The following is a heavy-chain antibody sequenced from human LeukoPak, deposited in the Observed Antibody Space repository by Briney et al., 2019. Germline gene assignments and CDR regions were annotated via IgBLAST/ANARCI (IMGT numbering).Heavy chain of an antibody. CDR2: IIPIFGTA. CDR3: ARSGSSSSGWLS. D-gene: IGHD6-6*01. V-gene: IGHV1-69*13. Sequence: GASVTVSCKASGGTFISYAISWVGQAPGQGRAGMGGIIPIFGTANYAQKFQGRVTITSDESTITAYMELSILRSEDTSVYYCARSGSSSSGWLSWGQGTLVTVSS. CDR1: GGTFISYA. J-gene: IGHJ4*02.